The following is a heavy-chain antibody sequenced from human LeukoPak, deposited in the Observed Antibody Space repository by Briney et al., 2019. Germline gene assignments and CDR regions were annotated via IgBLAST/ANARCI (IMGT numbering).Heavy chain of an antibody. V-gene: IGHV4-39*01. D-gene: IGHD3-10*01. CDR1: GGSISSSSYY. J-gene: IGHJ4*02. Sequence: SETLSLTCTVSGGSISSSSYYWGWIRQPPGEGPEWIGSISYSGRTHYNPSLKSRVSISVDTSKNQFSLNLSSVTAADTAVYYCARRVVRGGLDYWGQGTLVTVSS. CDR2: ISYSGRT. CDR3: ARRVVRGGLDY.